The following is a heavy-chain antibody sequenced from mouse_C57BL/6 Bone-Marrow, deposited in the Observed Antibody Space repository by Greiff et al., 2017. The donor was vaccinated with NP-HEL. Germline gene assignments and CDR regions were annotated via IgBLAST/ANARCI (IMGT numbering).Heavy chain of an antibody. Sequence: VHLVESGPELVKPGASVKISCKASGYAFSSSWMNWVKQRPGKGLEWIGRIYPGDGDTNYNGKFKGKATLTADKSSSTAYMQLSSLTSEDSAVYFCARSKDSSGYYFDYWGQGTTLTVSS. CDR2: IYPGDGDT. J-gene: IGHJ2*01. V-gene: IGHV1-82*01. D-gene: IGHD3-2*02. CDR1: GYAFSSSW. CDR3: ARSKDSSGYYFDY.